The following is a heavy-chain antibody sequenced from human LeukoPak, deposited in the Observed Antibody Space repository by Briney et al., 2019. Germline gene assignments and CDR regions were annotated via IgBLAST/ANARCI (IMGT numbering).Heavy chain of an antibody. V-gene: IGHV3-23*01. Sequence: GGSLRLSCAASGFTFTSYAMSWVRQAPGKGLEWVSGINNGGSSTSYADSVKGRFTISRDNSKNTLFLQMSSLRAEDTALYYCARDASGGDLPFDYWGQGTLVTVSS. J-gene: IGHJ4*02. CDR1: GFTFTSYA. CDR3: ARDASGGDLPFDY. D-gene: IGHD2-21*02. CDR2: INNGGSST.